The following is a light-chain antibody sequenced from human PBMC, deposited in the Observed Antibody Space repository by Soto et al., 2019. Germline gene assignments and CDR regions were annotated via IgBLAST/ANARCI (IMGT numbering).Light chain of an antibody. V-gene: IGKV1-12*01. CDR2: AAS. CDR1: QGISSW. Sequence: DIQMTQSPSSVSASVGDRVTITCRARQGISSWLAWYQQKPEKAPKLLIYAASSLHSGAPSRFSDSGTGTDFTLISSSLQLIDFANLYCHHANSFQYLFGQGTKQEFK. J-gene: IGKJ2*01. CDR3: HHANSFQYL.